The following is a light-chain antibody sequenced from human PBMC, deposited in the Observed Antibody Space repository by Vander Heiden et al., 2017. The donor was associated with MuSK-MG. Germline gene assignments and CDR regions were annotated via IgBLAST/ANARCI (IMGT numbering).Light chain of an antibody. V-gene: IGKV3-11*01. CDR2: DAS. CDR3: QQRDNWPPIT. Sequence: EIVLTQSPATLSLSPGERATLSCRASQSVTRYLAWYQQKPGQAPRLLIYDASNRATGIPARFSGSGSGTDFTLTSSSLEPEDFAVYYCQQRDNWPPITFGQGTRLEIK. CDR1: QSVTRY. J-gene: IGKJ5*01.